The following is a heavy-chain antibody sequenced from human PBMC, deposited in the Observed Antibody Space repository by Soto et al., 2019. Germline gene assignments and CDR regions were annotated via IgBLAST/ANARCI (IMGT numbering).Heavy chain of an antibody. V-gene: IGHV1-18*01. CDR3: VRRHVSATGIDWFDP. J-gene: IGHJ5*02. CDR2: ISLYSDGT. D-gene: IGHD6-13*01. CDR1: GYTFSNYG. Sequence: ASVKVSCKTSGYTFSNYGITWVRQAPGQPLEWLGWISLYSDGTNYAPKFQGRVTITRDTSASTAYMELSSLRSEDTAVHYCVRRHVSATGIDWFDPWGQGTLVT.